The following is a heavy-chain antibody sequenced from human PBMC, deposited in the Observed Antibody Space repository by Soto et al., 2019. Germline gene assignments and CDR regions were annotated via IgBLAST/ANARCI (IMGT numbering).Heavy chain of an antibody. CDR1: GYTFTDYY. CDR3: ARDVTRTYHCTNRVCSYHYYAMDV. CDR2: INPNSGGT. Sequence: ASVKVSCKASGYTFTDYYVHWVRQAPGQGLEWMGWINPNSGGTKTAQKFQGRVTVTRDTSISTAYMDLSRLRSDDTAVYYCARDVTRTYHCTNRVCSYHYYAMDVWGKGTMVTVSS. V-gene: IGHV1-2*02. J-gene: IGHJ6*04. D-gene: IGHD2-8*01.